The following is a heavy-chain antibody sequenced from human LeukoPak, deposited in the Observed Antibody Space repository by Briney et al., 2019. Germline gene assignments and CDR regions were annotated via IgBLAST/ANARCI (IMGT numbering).Heavy chain of an antibody. Sequence: GGSLRLSCAASGFTFSSYGMHWVRQAPGKGLEWVAVISYDGSNKYYADSVKGRFTISRDNAKNSLYLQMNSLRAEDTAVYYCAREDEGDLLDYWGQGTLVTVSS. CDR3: AREDEGDLLDY. J-gene: IGHJ4*02. CDR2: ISYDGSNK. CDR1: GFTFSSYG. V-gene: IGHV3-30*03. D-gene: IGHD1-26*01.